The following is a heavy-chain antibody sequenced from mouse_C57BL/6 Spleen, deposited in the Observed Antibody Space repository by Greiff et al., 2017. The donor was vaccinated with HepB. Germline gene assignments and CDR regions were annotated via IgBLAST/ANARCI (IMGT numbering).Heavy chain of an antibody. CDR3: ARHEEVHGNYRLYAMDY. Sequence: VQLQQSGAELVKPGASVKLSCKASGYTFTEYTIHWVKQRSGQGLEWIGWFYPGSGSIKYNEKFKDKATLTADKSSSTVYMELSRLTSEDSAVYFCARHEEVHGNYRLYAMDYWGQGTSVTVSS. D-gene: IGHD2-1*01. V-gene: IGHV1-62-2*01. CDR1: GYTFTEYT. J-gene: IGHJ4*01. CDR2: FYPGSGSI.